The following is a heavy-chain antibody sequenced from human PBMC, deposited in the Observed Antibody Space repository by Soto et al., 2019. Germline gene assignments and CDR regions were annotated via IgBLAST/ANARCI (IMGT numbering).Heavy chain of an antibody. D-gene: IGHD3-10*01. Sequence: PSETLSLTCTVSGDSMNYYYWTWIRQPPGKGLEWIGYIDYTGTAEYNPSLKSRVTISVDTSKNQFSLNLTSVTAADTAVYYCKRDVYMFDPWGQGTLVTVSS. CDR1: GDSMNYYY. CDR3: KRDVYMFDP. V-gene: IGHV4-59*01. J-gene: IGHJ5*02. CDR2: IDYTGTA.